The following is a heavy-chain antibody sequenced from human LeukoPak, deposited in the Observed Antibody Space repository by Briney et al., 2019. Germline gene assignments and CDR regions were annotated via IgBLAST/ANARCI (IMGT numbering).Heavy chain of an antibody. D-gene: IGHD1-26*01. CDR3: ASARIVGATSFDY. CDR2: IYYSGST. CDR1: GGSISSGGYY. V-gene: IGHV4-30-4*01. J-gene: IGHJ4*02. Sequence: PSQTLSLTCTVSGGSISSGGYYWSWIRQPPGKGLEWIGYIYYSGSTYYNPSLKSRVTISVDTSKNQFSLKLSSVTAADTAVYYCASARIVGATSFDYWGQGTLVTVSS.